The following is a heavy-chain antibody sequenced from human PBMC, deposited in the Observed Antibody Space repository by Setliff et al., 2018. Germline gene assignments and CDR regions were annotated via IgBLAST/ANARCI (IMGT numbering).Heavy chain of an antibody. D-gene: IGHD2-8*01. CDR2: TYWNGEV. Sequence: SGPTLVNPTQTLTLTCTFSGFSLHTSGVGVGWIRQPPGKALEFLALTYWNGEVRYRPSLKSRLAITKDTSRQHVVLTMANIDPGDTATYYCAHRVPLVNVSGTDRCKSWGQGTMVTVS. V-gene: IGHV2-5*01. J-gene: IGHJ3*01. CDR1: GFSLHTSGVG. CDR3: AHRVPLVNVSGTDRCKS.